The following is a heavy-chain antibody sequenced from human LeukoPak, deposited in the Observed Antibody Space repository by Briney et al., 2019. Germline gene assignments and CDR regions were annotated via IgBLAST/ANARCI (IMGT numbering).Heavy chain of an antibody. CDR2: ISYDGNNK. Sequence: GGSLRLSCAASGFTFSSYAVSWVRQAPGKGLEWVAVISYDGNNKYYADSVKGRFTISRDNSKNTLYPQMNSLRAEDTAVYYCAGVRGAVAGLGWGQGTLVTVSS. CDR1: GFTFSSYA. D-gene: IGHD6-19*01. J-gene: IGHJ4*02. CDR3: AGVRGAVAGLG. V-gene: IGHV3-30-3*01.